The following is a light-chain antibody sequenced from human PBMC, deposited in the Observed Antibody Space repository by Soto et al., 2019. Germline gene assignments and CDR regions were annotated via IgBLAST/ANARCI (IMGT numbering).Light chain of an antibody. J-gene: IGLJ1*01. CDR2: DVS. CDR1: SSDVGGYSY. CDR3: CSYAGAFIYV. V-gene: IGLV2-11*01. Sequence: SALTQPRSVSGSPGHSFTISCTGTSSDVGGYSYVSWYQQHPGKAPKLLISDVSKRPSGVPDRFSGSKFGNTASLTISGLQAEDEADYYCCSYAGAFIYVFGSGTKVTVL.